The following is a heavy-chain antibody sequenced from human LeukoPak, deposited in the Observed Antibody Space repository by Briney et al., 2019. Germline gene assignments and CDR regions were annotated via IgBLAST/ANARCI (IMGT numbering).Heavy chain of an antibody. CDR2: ISVSGATT. CDR1: GFTFSNYA. V-gene: IGHV3-23*01. CDR3: ARDPSGSSSGWYHFDY. J-gene: IGHJ4*02. D-gene: IGHD6-19*01. Sequence: GGSLRLSCAASGFTFSNYAMSWVRQTPGKGLDWVSGISVSGATTYYANSVKGRFTISRDNSKNTLNLQMNSLKAEDTAVYYCARDPSGSSSGWYHFDYWGQGSLVTVSS.